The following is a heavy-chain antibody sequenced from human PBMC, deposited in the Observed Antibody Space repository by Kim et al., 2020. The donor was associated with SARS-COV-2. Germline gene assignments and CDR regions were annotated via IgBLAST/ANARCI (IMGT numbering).Heavy chain of an antibody. J-gene: IGHJ5*02. CDR2: ISHSGNT. CDR3: ARLDSLSGGYYWFDP. Sequence: SETLSLTCGVSGGPISSGTWWSWVRQPAGKGLGWIGEISHSGNTNYNPSLRSRITISVDNSKNQLSLSLNSVTAADTAVYYCARLDSLSGGYYWFDPWG. CDR1: GGPISSGTW. D-gene: IGHD1-26*01. V-gene: IGHV4-4*02.